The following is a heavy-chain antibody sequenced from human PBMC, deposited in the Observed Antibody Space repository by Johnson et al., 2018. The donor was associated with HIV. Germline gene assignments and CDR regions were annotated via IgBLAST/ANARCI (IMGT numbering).Heavy chain of an antibody. CDR2: IKQDGSEK. CDR1: GFTFSSYW. V-gene: IGHV3-7*05. Sequence: VQLVESGGGVVQPGRSLRLSCAASGFTFSSYWMNWVRQAPGKGLQWVANIKQDGSEKYYVDSVKGRFTISRDNAKNSLYLQMNSLKTEYTAVYYCTTAVGATVISAGAFDIWGQGTMVTVSS. CDR3: TTAVGATVISAGAFDI. D-gene: IGHD4-17*01. J-gene: IGHJ3*02.